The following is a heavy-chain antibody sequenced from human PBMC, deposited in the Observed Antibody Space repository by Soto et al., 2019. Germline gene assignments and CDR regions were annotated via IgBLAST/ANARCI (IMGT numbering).Heavy chain of an antibody. Sequence: SETLSLTCAVYGGSFSGYYWSWIRQPPGKGLEWIGEINHSGSTNYNPSLKSRVTISVDTSKNQFSLKLSSVTAADTAVYYCALYDILTGYYKKGAFDIWGQGTMVTVSS. D-gene: IGHD3-9*01. CDR1: GGSFSGYY. V-gene: IGHV4-34*01. J-gene: IGHJ3*02. CDR2: INHSGST. CDR3: ALYDILTGYYKKGAFDI.